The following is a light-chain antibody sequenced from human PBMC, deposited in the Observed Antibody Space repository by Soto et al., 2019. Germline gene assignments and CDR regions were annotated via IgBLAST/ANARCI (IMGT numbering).Light chain of an antibody. CDR1: QSVSNSY. CDR2: GAS. V-gene: IGKV3-20*01. CDR3: HQYGSSPLT. J-gene: IGKJ4*01. Sequence: EIVLTQSPDTLSLSPGERATLSCRASQSVSNSYLAWYQQKSGQAPRLLIYGASSRATGIPDRFSGSGSGTDFSLTISRLEPEDFAVYYCHQYGSSPLTFGGGTKVGIK.